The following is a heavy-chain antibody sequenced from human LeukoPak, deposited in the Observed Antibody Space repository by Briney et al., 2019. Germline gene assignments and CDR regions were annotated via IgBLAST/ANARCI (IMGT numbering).Heavy chain of an antibody. J-gene: IGHJ4*02. Sequence: GGSLRLSCVGSGFTFRSHAMSWDRQAPEKGLEFVSGIYENGGTTYYADSVKGRFSISRDNSKNTLYLQMDSLRGEDTAVYYCAKDFRIGYSAHFDYWGQGALVTVSS. CDR2: IYENGGTT. CDR1: GFTFRSHA. V-gene: IGHV3-23*01. D-gene: IGHD2-21*01. CDR3: AKDFRIGYSAHFDY.